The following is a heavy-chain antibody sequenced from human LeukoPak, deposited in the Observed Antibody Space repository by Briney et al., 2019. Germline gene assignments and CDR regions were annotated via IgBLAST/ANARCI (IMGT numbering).Heavy chain of an antibody. CDR3: ARAPLRGYDFWSGYYIWFDP. V-gene: IGHV1-69*04. Sequence: SVKVSCKASGGTFSSYAISWVRQAPGQGLEWMGRIIPILGIANYAQKFQGRVTITADKSTSTAYMELSSLRSEDTAVYYCARAPLRGYDFWSGYYIWFDPWGQGTLVTVSS. CDR1: GGTFSSYA. J-gene: IGHJ5*02. D-gene: IGHD3-3*01. CDR2: IIPILGIA.